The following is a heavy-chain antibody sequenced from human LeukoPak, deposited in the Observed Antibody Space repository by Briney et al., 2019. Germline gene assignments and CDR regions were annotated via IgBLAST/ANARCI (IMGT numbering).Heavy chain of an antibody. Sequence: PAETLSLTCTVSGGSISSGDYYWRWIRQPPGKGLEGFGYIYYSGSTYYNPSLKSRITITVHTSKNHFSLKLSSVTAADTAVYYCARPSLGSSWSGAENWGQGTLVTVSS. CDR1: GGSISSGDYY. D-gene: IGHD6-13*01. V-gene: IGHV4-30-4*01. CDR3: ARPSLGSSWSGAEN. J-gene: IGHJ4*02. CDR2: IYYSGST.